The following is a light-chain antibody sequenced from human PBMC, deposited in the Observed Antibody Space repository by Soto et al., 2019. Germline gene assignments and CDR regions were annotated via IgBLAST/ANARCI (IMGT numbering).Light chain of an antibody. V-gene: IGLV2-8*01. CDR1: SSDVGGYKF. CDR2: EVN. CDR3: QSYDNALSAWV. Sequence: QSALTQPPSASGSPGQSVTISCTGTSSDVGGYKFVSWYQQHPAKAPKLIIYEVNQRPSGVPDRFSGSKSDNTASLAVSGLQAEDEADYYCQSYDNALSAWVFGGGTQLTVL. J-gene: IGLJ3*02.